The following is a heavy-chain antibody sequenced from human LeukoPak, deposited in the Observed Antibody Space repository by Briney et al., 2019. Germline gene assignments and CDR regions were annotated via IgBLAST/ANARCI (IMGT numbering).Heavy chain of an antibody. CDR1: GGSISSGGYY. V-gene: IGHV4-31*03. D-gene: IGHD3-10*01. CDR3: ARAGSRLLWFGEKAFDI. J-gene: IGHJ3*02. Sequence: SQTLSLTCTVSGGSISSGGYYWSWIRQHPGKGLEWIGYIYYSGSTYYNPSLKSRVTISVDTSKNQFSLKLSSVTAADTAVYYCARAGSRLLWFGEKAFDIWGQGTMVTVSS. CDR2: IYYSGST.